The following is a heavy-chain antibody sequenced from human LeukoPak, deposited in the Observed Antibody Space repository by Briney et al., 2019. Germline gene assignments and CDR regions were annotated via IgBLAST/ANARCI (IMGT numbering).Heavy chain of an antibody. CDR3: ARDGLVAGEPGAYYGMDV. CDR2: IYYSGST. V-gene: IGHV4-4*08. Sequence: PSETLSLTCTVSGGSISSYYWSWIRQPPGKGLEWIGYIYYSGSTYYNPSLKSRVTISVDTSKNQFSLKLSSVTAADTAVYYCARDGLVAGEPGAYYGMDVWGQGTTVTVSS. D-gene: IGHD6-19*01. CDR1: GGSISSYY. J-gene: IGHJ6*02.